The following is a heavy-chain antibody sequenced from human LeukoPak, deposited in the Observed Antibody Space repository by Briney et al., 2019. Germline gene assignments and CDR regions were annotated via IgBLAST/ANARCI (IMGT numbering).Heavy chain of an antibody. CDR1: GFTFSSYS. Sequence: PGGSLRLSCAASGFTFSSYSMNWVRQAPGKGLEWVSSISSSSSYIYYADSVKGRFTISRDNAKNSLYLQMNSLRAEDTAVYYCARDNSIFGGGLDYWGQGTLVTVSS. CDR2: ISSSSSYI. J-gene: IGHJ4*02. CDR3: ARDNSIFGGGLDY. D-gene: IGHD2-21*01. V-gene: IGHV3-21*01.